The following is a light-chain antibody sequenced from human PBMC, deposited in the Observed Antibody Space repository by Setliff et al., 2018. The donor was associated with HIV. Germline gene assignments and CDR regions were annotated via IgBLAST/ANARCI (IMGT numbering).Light chain of an antibody. CDR2: DVT. J-gene: IGLJ1*01. Sequence: QSALAQPASVSGAPGQSITISCTGASNDVGSYNYVSWYQQHPGKAPKLMIYDVTNRPSGVSDRFSGSKSGNTASQTISGLQAEDEADYYCNSYTSTTFYVFGSGTKVTVL. CDR1: SNDVGSYNY. V-gene: IGLV2-14*03. CDR3: NSYTSTTFYV.